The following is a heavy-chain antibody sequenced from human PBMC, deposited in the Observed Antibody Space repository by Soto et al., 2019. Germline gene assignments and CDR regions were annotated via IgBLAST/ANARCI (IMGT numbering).Heavy chain of an antibody. D-gene: IGHD2-2*01. Sequence: SETLSLTCTVSDGSFSSYYWSWIRQPPGKGLEFIGYISYIGSTKYNPSLKNRVTILRDTSKKQFTLKLTSVTAADTAVYYCGRQPGHCGSTTCFGYYSVDVWGQGTTVTVS. CDR2: ISYIGST. V-gene: IGHV4-59*01. CDR1: DGSFSSYY. CDR3: GRQPGHCGSTTCFGYYSVDV. J-gene: IGHJ6*02.